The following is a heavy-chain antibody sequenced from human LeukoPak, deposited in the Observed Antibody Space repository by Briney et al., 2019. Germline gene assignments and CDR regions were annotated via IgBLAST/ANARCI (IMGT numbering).Heavy chain of an antibody. D-gene: IGHD3-9*01. CDR2: INPNSGGT. CDR1: GYTFTGYY. Sequence: GASVKVSCKASGYTFTGYYMHWVRQAPGQGLEWMGWINPNSGGTNYAQKFQGRVTMTRDTSISTAYMELSRLRSDDTAVYYCARSYYDILTGYSPAFDHWGQGTLVTVSS. J-gene: IGHJ4*02. CDR3: ARSYYDILTGYSPAFDH. V-gene: IGHV1-2*02.